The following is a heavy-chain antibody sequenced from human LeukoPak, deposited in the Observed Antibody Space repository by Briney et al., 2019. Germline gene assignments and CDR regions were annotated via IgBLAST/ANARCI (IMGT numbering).Heavy chain of an antibody. J-gene: IGHJ4*02. CDR3: AEEQIAAAGTHYFDY. CDR1: GGSISSSSYY. Sequence: PSETLSLTCTVSGGSISSSSYYWGWIRQPPGKGLEWIGSIYYSGSTYYNPSLKSRVTISVDTSKNQFSLKLSSVTAADTAVYYCAEEQIAAAGTHYFDYWGQGTLVTVSS. D-gene: IGHD6-13*01. CDR2: IYYSGST. V-gene: IGHV4-39*07.